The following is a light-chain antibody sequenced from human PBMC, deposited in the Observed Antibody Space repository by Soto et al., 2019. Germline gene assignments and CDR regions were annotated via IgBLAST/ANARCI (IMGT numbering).Light chain of an antibody. CDR3: HQCVTAPLT. CDR2: AAS. J-gene: IGKJ1*01. Sequence: ELVLTQSPGTLSLSPGERATLSCRASQSLSKNYLAWYQHKPGQAPRLLMHAASNRATGIPDRFSGSGSGTDFTLTISSLEPEDSAVYYCHQCVTAPLTFGPGTKVEI. CDR1: QSLSKNY. V-gene: IGKV3-20*01.